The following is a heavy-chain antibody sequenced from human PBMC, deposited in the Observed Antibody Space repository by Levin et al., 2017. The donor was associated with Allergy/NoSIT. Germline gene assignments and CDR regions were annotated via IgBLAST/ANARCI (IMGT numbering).Heavy chain of an antibody. CDR1: GGTFSSYA. V-gene: IGHV1-69*06. Sequence: KISCKASGGTFSSYAISWVRQAPGQGLEWMGGIIPIFGTANYAQKFQGRVTITADKSTSTAYMELSSLRSEDTAVYYCATGDSSGYYLPPDFDYWGQGTLVTVSS. J-gene: IGHJ4*02. D-gene: IGHD3-22*01. CDR3: ATGDSSGYYLPPDFDY. CDR2: IIPIFGTA.